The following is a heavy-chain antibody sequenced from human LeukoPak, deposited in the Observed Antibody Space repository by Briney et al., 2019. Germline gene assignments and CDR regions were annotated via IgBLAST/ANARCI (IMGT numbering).Heavy chain of an antibody. D-gene: IGHD3-10*01. CDR3: ARDAAWFGELLDAFDI. CDR2: IKQDGSEK. CDR1: GFTFSSYW. J-gene: IGHJ3*02. Sequence: AGSLRLSCAASGFTFSSYWMSWARQAPGKGLEWVANIKQDGSEKYYVDSVKGRFTISRDNAKNSLYLKMNSLRAEDTAVYYCARDAAWFGELLDAFDIWGQGTMVTVSS. V-gene: IGHV3-7*03.